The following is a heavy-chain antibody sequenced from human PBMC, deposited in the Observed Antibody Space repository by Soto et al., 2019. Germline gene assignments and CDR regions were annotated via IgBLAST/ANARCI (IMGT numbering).Heavy chain of an antibody. J-gene: IGHJ6*02. D-gene: IGHD3-3*01. CDR2: IWYDGSNK. CDR1: GFTFSSYG. CDR3: ARDSLRFLEWLLPRTGSPWCMDV. V-gene: IGHV3-33*01. Sequence: GGSLRLSCAASGFTFSSYGMHWVRQAPGKGLEWVAVIWYDGSNKYYADSVKGRFTISRDNSKNTLYLQMNSLRAEDTAVYYCARDSLRFLEWLLPRTGSPWCMDVWGQGTTVTVSS.